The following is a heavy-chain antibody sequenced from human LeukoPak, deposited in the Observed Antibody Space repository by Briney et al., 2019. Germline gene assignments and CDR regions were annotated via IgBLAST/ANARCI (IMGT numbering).Heavy chain of an antibody. V-gene: IGHV3-30*04. CDR2: VSYDGSNK. D-gene: IGHD3-3*01. Sequence: GGSLRLSCAASGLTFSSYAMHWVSQAPGQGLEWVAVVSYDGSNKYYADSVKGRFTISRDNSKNTLYLQMNSLRAEDTAVYYCARVEERVGYDFWSGGEEIDYWGQGTLVTVSS. CDR1: GLTFSSYA. CDR3: ARVEERVGYDFWSGGEEIDY. J-gene: IGHJ4*02.